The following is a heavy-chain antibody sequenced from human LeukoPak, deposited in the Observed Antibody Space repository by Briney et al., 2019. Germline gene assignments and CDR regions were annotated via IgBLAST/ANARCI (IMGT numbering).Heavy chain of an antibody. J-gene: IGHJ6*02. CDR1: GFTFSSYS. CDR3: ATTAAGNPRYYYYYGMDV. V-gene: IGHV3-21*04. CDR2: ISISSSYI. Sequence: TGGSLRLSCAASGFTFSSYSINWVRQAPGKGLEWVSSISISSSYIYYADSVKGRFTISRDNAKNSLYLQMNSLRAEDTAVYYCATTAAGNPRYYYYYGMDVWGQGTTVTVSS. D-gene: IGHD6-13*01.